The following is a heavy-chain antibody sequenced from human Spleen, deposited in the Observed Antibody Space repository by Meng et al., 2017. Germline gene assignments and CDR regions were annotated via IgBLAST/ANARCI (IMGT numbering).Heavy chain of an antibody. CDR3: AREARFSSRPLDY. V-gene: IGHV4-4*02. D-gene: IGHD3-10*01. CDR1: GGSISSFNW. J-gene: IGHJ4*02. Sequence: GSLRLSCAVSGGSISSFNWWSWVRQAPGKGLEWIGEIYHSGSTNYNPSLKSRVTISIDKSKNQFSLKLTSVTAADTAVYYCAREARFSSRPLDYWGQGTLVTVSS. CDR2: IYHSGST.